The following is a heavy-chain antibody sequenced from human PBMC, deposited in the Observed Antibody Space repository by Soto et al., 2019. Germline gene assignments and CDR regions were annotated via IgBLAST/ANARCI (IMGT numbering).Heavy chain of an antibody. CDR1: GGSISSGGYY. J-gene: IGHJ5*02. V-gene: IGHV4-31*03. CDR2: IYYSGST. CDR3: ARGEPTYYYDSSGYPTGADWFDP. Sequence: SETLSLTCTVSGGSISSGGYYWSWIRQHPGKGLEWIGYIYYSGSTYYNPSLKSRVTISVDTSKNQFSLKLSSVTAADTAAYYCARGEPTYYYDSSGYPTGADWFDPWGQGTLVTVSS. D-gene: IGHD3-22*01.